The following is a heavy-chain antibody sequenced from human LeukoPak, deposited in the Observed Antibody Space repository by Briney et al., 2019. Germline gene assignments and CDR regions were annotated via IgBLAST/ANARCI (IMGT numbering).Heavy chain of an antibody. CDR3: TRRVDATRWYDP. CDR1: GFSFSTYW. J-gene: IGHJ5*02. V-gene: IGHV3-74*01. Sequence: GGSLRLSCAASGFSFSTYWMHRVRQAPGEGLLWVSRINGDGSTTNYADSVKGRFTISRDNAKNTLYLQMNSLRAEDTAVYYCTRRVDATRWYDPWGQGTLVTVSS. D-gene: IGHD2-15*01. CDR2: INGDGSTT.